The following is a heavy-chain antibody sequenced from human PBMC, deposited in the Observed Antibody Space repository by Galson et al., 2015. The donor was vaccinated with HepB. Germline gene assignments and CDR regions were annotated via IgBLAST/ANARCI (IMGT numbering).Heavy chain of an antibody. V-gene: IGHV1-3*01. CDR1: GYTFTSYA. D-gene: IGHD2-21*01. CDR2: INAGNGNT. CDR3: ARDCPFGGDCYYGAFDI. Sequence: SVKVSCKASGYTFTSYAMHWVRQAPGQRLEWMGWINAGNGNTKYSQKFQGRVTITRDTSASTAYMELSSLRSEDTAVYYCARDCPFGGDCYYGAFDIWGQGTMVTVSS. J-gene: IGHJ3*02.